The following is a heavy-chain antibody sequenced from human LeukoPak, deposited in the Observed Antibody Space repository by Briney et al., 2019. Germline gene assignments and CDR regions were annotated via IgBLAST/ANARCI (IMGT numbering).Heavy chain of an antibody. CDR2: IKSDGITI. CDR1: GFTFSNYM. J-gene: IGHJ4*02. Sequence: PGGSLKLSCAASGFTFSNYMMHWVRQAPGKGLVWVSRIKSDGITITYADSVKGRFTISRDNAKNTLYLQMNSLKPGDTAVYYCARPHTGFDSWGQGTLVTVSS. CDR3: ARPHTGFDS. V-gene: IGHV3-74*01.